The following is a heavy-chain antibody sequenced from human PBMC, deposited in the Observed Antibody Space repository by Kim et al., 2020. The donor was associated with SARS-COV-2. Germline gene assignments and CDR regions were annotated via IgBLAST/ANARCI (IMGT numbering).Heavy chain of an antibody. Sequence: FQGRVTMTRDTSTSTVYMELSSLRSEDTAVYYCAREVSGSGSYAGSGGDYWGQGTLVTVSS. V-gene: IGHV1-46*01. D-gene: IGHD3-10*01. CDR3: AREVSGSGSYAGSGGDY. J-gene: IGHJ4*02.